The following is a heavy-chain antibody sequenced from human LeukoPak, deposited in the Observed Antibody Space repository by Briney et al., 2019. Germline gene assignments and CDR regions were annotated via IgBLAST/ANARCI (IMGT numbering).Heavy chain of an antibody. J-gene: IGHJ5*02. CDR1: GGTFSSYA. D-gene: IGHD1-1*01. CDR3: ARDLDGTTEFDP. V-gene: IGHV1-69*05. CDR2: IIPIFGTA. Sequence: GASVKVSCKASGGTFSSYAISWVRQAPGQGLEWMGGIIPIFGTANYAQKFQGRVTITTDESTSTAYMELSSLRSEDTAVYYCARDLDGTTEFDPWGQGTLVTVSS.